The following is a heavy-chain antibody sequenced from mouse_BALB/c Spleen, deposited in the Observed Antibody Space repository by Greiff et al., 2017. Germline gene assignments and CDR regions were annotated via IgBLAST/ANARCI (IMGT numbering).Heavy chain of an antibody. V-gene: IGHV5-17*02. J-gene: IGHJ1*01. CDR1: GFTFSSFG. Sequence: EVQRVESGGGLVQPGGSRKLSCAASGFTFSSFGMHWVRQAPEKGLEWVAYISSGSSTIYYADTVKGRFTISRDNPKNTLFLQMTSLRSEDTAMYYCARAGSYEGYFDVWGAGTTVTVSS. CDR2: ISSGSSTI. D-gene: IGHD1-1*01. CDR3: ARAGSYEGYFDV.